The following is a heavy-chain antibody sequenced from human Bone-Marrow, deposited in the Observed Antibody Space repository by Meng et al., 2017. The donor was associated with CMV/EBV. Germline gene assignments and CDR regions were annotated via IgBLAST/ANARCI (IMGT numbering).Heavy chain of an antibody. J-gene: IGHJ4*02. Sequence: ASVKVSCKASGYTFTGYYMHWVRQAPGQGLEWMGWINPNSGNTGYAQKFQGRVTMTRNTSISTAYMELSSLRSEDTAVYYCARGPKSGWRYYWGQGTLVTVSS. CDR1: GYTFTGYY. D-gene: IGHD2-21*01. V-gene: IGHV1-8*02. CDR3: ARGPKSGWRYY. CDR2: INPNSGNT.